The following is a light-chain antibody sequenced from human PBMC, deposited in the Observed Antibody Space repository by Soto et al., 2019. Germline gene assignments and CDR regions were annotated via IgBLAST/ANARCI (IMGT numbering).Light chain of an antibody. J-gene: IGKJ5*01. V-gene: IGKV3-20*01. CDR3: QQYGSSPIT. Sequence: EIVLTQSPGTLSLSAGERATLSCGASQSVSSSNLAWYQQKRGQAPRLLIYGASSRATGIPDRFSGSGSGTDFSLTISSLEAEDFAVYYCQQYGSSPITFGQGTRLEIK. CDR2: GAS. CDR1: QSVSSSN.